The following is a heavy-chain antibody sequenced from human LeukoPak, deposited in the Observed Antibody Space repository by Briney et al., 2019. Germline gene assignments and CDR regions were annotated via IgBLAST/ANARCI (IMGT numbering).Heavy chain of an antibody. CDR1: GFTFSSYG. V-gene: IGHV3-74*01. J-gene: IGHJ4*02. CDR3: VRVDGGY. Sequence: SGGSLRLSCAASGFTFSSYGMHWVRQGPGKGLVWVSRINSDGSTTNYADSVKGRFTISRDNAKNTLYLQMNSLRAEDTAVHYCVRVDGGYWGQGTLVTVSS. CDR2: INSDGSTT. D-gene: IGHD3-16*01.